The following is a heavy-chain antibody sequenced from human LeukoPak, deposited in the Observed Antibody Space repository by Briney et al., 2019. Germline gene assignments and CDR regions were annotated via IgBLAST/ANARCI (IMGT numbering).Heavy chain of an antibody. CDR1: GYTLTELS. CDR2: FGPEDGET. Sequence: ASVKVSCKVSGYTLTELSMHWVRQSPGKGLAWMGGFGPEDGETIYAQKFQGRVTMTEDTSTDTAYRELSSLRSEDTAVYYCATIPVTTNSFFDYWGQGTLVTVSS. V-gene: IGHV1-24*01. CDR3: ATIPVTTNSFFDY. J-gene: IGHJ4*02. D-gene: IGHD4-17*01.